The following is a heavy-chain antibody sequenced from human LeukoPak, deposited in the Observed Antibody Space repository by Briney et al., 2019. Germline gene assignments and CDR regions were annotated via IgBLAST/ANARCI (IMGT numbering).Heavy chain of an antibody. D-gene: IGHD3-10*01. CDR3: AVMVRGVIRGDY. J-gene: IGHJ4*02. V-gene: IGHV5-10-1*01. Sequence: GESLKISCKGSGYSFTSYWISWVRQMPGKGLEWMGRIDPSDSYTNYSPSFQGHVTISADKSISTAYLQWSSLKASDTAMYYCAVMVRGVIRGDYWGQGTLVTVSS. CDR1: GYSFTSYW. CDR2: IDPSDSYT.